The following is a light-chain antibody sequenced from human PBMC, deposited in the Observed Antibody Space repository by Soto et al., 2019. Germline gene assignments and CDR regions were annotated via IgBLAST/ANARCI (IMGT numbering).Light chain of an antibody. CDR1: QSVGTN. Sequence: EIVMTQSPGALSLSPGERATLSCRASQSVGTNLAWYQQKPGQAPRPLIYGASARATDVPARFSGSGSGTEFTLTISSLQSEDFAVYYCQQYSDWSPITFGGGTKVDI. CDR2: GAS. CDR3: QQYSDWSPIT. J-gene: IGKJ4*01. V-gene: IGKV3-15*01.